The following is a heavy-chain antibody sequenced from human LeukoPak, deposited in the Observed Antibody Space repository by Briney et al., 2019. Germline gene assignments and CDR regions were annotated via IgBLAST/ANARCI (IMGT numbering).Heavy chain of an antibody. V-gene: IGHV4-4*02. CDR3: SRESGPFCPFGY. CDR2: VSLRGRT. D-gene: IGHD1-26*01. Sequence: SGTLSLTCGVSGGSITSTNWWSWVRQPPGQGLEWIGEVSLRGRTNYNPSLNSRVTMSLDESKNQLSLNLTSVTAADTAIYYCSRESGPFCPFGYWGEGTLVTVPS. J-gene: IGHJ4*02. CDR1: GGSITSTNW.